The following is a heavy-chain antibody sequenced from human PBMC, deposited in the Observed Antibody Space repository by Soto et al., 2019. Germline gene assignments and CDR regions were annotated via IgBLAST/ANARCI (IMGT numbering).Heavy chain of an antibody. Sequence: GESLRLSCAASGFTFNNYAMSWVRQPQGKGLEWVSSISVSGGSTFYADSVKGRFTISRDNSKNTLYLQMNSLRAEDTAVYYCAKSAPPSSGRYQYYFDYWGQGTLVTVSS. V-gene: IGHV3-23*01. D-gene: IGHD3-22*01. CDR2: ISVSGGST. J-gene: IGHJ4*02. CDR1: GFTFNNYA. CDR3: AKSAPPSSGRYQYYFDY.